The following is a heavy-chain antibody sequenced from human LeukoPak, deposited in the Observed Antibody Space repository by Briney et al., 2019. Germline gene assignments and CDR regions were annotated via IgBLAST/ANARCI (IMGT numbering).Heavy chain of an antibody. CDR2: ISYDGSNK. J-gene: IGHJ3*02. Sequence: GGSLRLSCAASGFTFSSYGMHWVRQAPGKGLEWVAVISYDGSNKYYADSVKGRFTISRDNSKNTLYLQMNSLRAEDTAVYYCAKGEMVRGVIIAPIDAFDIWGQGTMVTVSS. CDR1: GFTFSSYG. CDR3: AKGEMVRGVIIAPIDAFDI. D-gene: IGHD3-10*01. V-gene: IGHV3-30*18.